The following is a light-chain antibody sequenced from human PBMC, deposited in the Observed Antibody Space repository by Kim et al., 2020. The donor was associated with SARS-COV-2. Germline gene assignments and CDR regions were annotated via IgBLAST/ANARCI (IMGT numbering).Light chain of an antibody. CDR2: LNSDGSH. Sequence: ASVKLTCTLSSGHSSYAIAWHQQQPEKGPRYLMKLNSDGSHSKGDGIPDRFSGSSSGAERYLTISSLQSDDEADYYCQTWDTGLWVFGGGTKLTVL. CDR3: QTWDTGLWV. J-gene: IGLJ3*02. CDR1: SGHSSYA. V-gene: IGLV4-69*01.